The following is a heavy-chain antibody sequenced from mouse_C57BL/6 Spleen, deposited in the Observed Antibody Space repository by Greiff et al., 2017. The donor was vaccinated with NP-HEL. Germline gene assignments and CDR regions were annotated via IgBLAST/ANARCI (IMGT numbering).Heavy chain of an antibody. CDR1: GFNIKDDY. Sequence: EVMLVESGAELVRPGASVKLSCTASGFNIKDDYMHWVKQRPEQGLEWIGWIDPENGDTEYASKFQGKATITADTSSNTAYLQLSSLTSEDTAVYYCTTYYGSSLDYWGQGTTLTVSS. CDR2: IDPENGDT. J-gene: IGHJ2*01. V-gene: IGHV14-4*01. CDR3: TTYYGSSLDY. D-gene: IGHD1-1*01.